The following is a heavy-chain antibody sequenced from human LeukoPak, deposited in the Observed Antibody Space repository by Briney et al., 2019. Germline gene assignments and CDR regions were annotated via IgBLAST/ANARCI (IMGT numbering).Heavy chain of an antibody. D-gene: IGHD3-10*01. Sequence: GGSLRLSCAASGFTSSSYSMNWVRQAPGKGLEWVSYISSSSRSIYYADSVKGRFTISRDNANNSLSLQMNSLRDEDTAVYYCVLGSPFDYWGQGTLVTVSS. V-gene: IGHV3-48*02. J-gene: IGHJ4*02. CDR3: VLGSPFDY. CDR2: ISSSSRSI. CDR1: GFTSSSYS.